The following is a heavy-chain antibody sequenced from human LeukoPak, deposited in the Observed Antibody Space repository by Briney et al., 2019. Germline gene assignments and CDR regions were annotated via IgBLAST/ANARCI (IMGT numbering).Heavy chain of an antibody. Sequence: GGSLRLSCAASGFTFSFYAMSWVRQAPGKGLEWVSAVSGSGGSTYYADSVKGRFTISRDNAKNSLYLQMNSLRAEDTAVYYCARVLSAAMWGGMDVWGQGTTVTVSS. CDR3: ARVLSAAMWGGMDV. J-gene: IGHJ6*02. CDR1: GFTFSFYA. D-gene: IGHD2-2*01. CDR2: VSGSGGST. V-gene: IGHV3-23*01.